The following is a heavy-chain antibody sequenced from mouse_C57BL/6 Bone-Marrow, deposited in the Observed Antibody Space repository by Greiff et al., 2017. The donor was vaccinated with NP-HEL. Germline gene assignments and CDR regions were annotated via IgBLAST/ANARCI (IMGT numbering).Heavy chain of an antibody. CDR3: ARILPLYAMDD. V-gene: IGHV5-17*01. CDR2: ISSGSSTI. CDR1: GFTFSDYG. Sequence: EVKLMESGGGLVKPGGSLKLSCAASGFTFSDYGMHWVRQAPEKGLEWVAYISSGSSTIYYADTVKGRFTISRDNAKNTLFLQMTSLRSEDTAMYYCARILPLYAMDDWGQGTSVTVSS. D-gene: IGHD5-5*01. J-gene: IGHJ4*01.